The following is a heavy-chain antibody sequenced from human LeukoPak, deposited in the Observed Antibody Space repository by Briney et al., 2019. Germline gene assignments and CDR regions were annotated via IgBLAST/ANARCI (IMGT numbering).Heavy chain of an antibody. CDR1: GFTFSSYE. Sequence: GGSLRLSCAASGFTFSSYEMNWVRQAPGKGLEWISYITSSSRTIWYADSVKGRFTISRDNAKNSLYLQMNSLRVEDTAVYYCARDLNWETYWGQGTLVSVSS. CDR2: ITSSSRTI. J-gene: IGHJ4*02. V-gene: IGHV3-48*03. CDR3: ARDLNWETY. D-gene: IGHD7-27*01.